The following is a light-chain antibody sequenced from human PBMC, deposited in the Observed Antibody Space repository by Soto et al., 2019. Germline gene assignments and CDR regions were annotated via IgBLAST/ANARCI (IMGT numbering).Light chain of an antibody. Sequence: EVVITQSPATVSVSPGERATLSCRASQSVSSDLAWYHQKPGQAPRLLIYGASTRATGIPARFSGSGSGTEFTLTINSLQSEDSAVYYCQQRGSWPATFGPGTKVDIK. CDR2: GAS. J-gene: IGKJ3*01. V-gene: IGKV3-15*01. CDR3: QQRGSWPAT. CDR1: QSVSSD.